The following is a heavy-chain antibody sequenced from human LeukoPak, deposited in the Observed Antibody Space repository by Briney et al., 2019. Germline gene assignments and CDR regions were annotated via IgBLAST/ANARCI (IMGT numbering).Heavy chain of an antibody. CDR1: GGSISSYY. CDR3: ASTVSTAGPYYFDY. Sequence: SETLSLTCTVSGGSISSYYWSWIRQPPGKGLEWIGFIYYSGSTYYSPSLKSRVTISVDTPKNQFSLKLSSVTAADTAMYYCASTVSTAGPYYFDYWGQGTLVTVSS. D-gene: IGHD4-11*01. V-gene: IGHV4-59*01. J-gene: IGHJ4*02. CDR2: IYYSGST.